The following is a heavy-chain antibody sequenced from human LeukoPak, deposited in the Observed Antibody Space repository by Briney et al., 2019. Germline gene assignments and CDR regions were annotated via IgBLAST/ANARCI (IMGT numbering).Heavy chain of an antibody. Sequence: PSETLSLTCTVSGGSISSYYWSWIRQPPGKGLEWIGTMYHSGNSYYNPSLQSRVTISVDTSKNQFSLKLISVTAADTAVYYCARFATGGLYYFDYWGQGTLVIVSS. D-gene: IGHD6-19*01. V-gene: IGHV4-59*08. CDR1: GGSISSYY. CDR3: ARFATGGLYYFDY. CDR2: MYHSGNS. J-gene: IGHJ4*02.